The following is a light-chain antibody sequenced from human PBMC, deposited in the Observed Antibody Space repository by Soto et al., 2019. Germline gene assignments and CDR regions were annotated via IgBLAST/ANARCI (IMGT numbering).Light chain of an antibody. V-gene: IGLV4-69*01. Sequence: QLVLTQSPSASASLGASVKLTCTLSSGHSNHAIAWHQLQPEKGPRYLMKLNSDGSHTKGDGIPDRFSGSSSGAERYLTIASLQSEDEADYNCQTWDTGMVIFGGGTTVTVL. CDR2: LNSDGSH. CDR1: SGHSNHA. J-gene: IGLJ2*01. CDR3: QTWDTGMVI.